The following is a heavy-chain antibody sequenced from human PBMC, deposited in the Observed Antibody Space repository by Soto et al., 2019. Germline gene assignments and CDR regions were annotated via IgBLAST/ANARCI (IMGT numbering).Heavy chain of an antibody. CDR2: ITAYNGNR. V-gene: IGHV1-18*04. D-gene: IGHD6-19*01. CDR3: ARDAQSKAVAADGSSDS. Sequence: QIQLVQSGPEVKKPGASVKVSCKASGYTFSNYGIKWVRQAPGQGLEWVGWITAYNGNRHHAEKFQGRVTMTTDTSTSTTYMELRSLTSDDTAVYYCARDAQSKAVAADGSSDSWGQGTLVTVSS. J-gene: IGHJ4*02. CDR1: GYTFSNYG.